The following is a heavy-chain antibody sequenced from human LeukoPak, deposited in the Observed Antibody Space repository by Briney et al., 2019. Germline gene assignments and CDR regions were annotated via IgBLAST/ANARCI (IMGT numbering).Heavy chain of an antibody. Sequence: GGSLRLSCAASGLTFSRHWMHWVRQAPGKGLVWVSRINSDGSSISYADSVKGRFTISRDNARNTLYLQMNSLRAEDTAVYYCASDTVDTAVGIDYWGQGTLVTVSS. J-gene: IGHJ4*02. CDR1: GLTFSRHW. D-gene: IGHD5-18*01. V-gene: IGHV3-74*01. CDR3: ASDTVDTAVGIDY. CDR2: INSDGSSI.